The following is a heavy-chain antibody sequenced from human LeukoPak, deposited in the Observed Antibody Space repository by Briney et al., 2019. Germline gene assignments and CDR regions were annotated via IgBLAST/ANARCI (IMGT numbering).Heavy chain of an antibody. J-gene: IGHJ5*02. CDR2: MNPHSGNT. CDR3: ASSMPKRGYSNSPDDNWFDP. D-gene: IGHD4-11*01. V-gene: IGHV1-8*01. Sequence: ASVKVSCKTSGYTFTSYDINWVRKATGQGLEWMGWMNPHSGNTGYAQKFQGRVTMTRNTSINTAYMELSSLRSEDTAVYYCASSMPKRGYSNSPDDNWFDPWGQGTLVTVSS. CDR1: GYTFTSYD.